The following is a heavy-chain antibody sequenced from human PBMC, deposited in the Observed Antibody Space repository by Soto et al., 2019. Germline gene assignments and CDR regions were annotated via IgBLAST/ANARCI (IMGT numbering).Heavy chain of an antibody. CDR1: GFTFSTYA. V-gene: IGHV3-23*01. J-gene: IGHJ6*03. CDR2: ITTSGGNT. Sequence: EVQLLESGGGLVQPGGSLRLSCAASGFTFSTYAMSWVRQAPGKGLEWVSTITTSGGNTYYADSVQGRFTISRDNSKNTLYLQMNSLRAEDTAVYYCAGRYCTNGVCYTNYYLYSDVWCKGTTVTVSS. CDR3: AGRYCTNGVCYTNYYLYSDV. D-gene: IGHD2-8*01.